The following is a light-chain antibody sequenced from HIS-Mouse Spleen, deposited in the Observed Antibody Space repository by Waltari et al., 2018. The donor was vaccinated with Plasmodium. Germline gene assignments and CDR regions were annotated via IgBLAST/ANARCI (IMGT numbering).Light chain of an antibody. CDR3: YSTDSSGNHRV. CDR2: EDS. J-gene: IGLJ3*02. Sequence: SYELPQPLSVSVSQGHTARITCSGAALPNKYASWYQQKSGQAPVLVIYEDSKRPSGIPERFSGSSSGTMATLTISGAQVEDEADYYCYSTDSSGNHRVFGGGTKLTVL. V-gene: IGLV3-10*01. CDR1: ALPNKY.